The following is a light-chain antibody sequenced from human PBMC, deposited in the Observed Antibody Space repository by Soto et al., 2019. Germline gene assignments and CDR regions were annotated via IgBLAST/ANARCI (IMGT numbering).Light chain of an antibody. CDR1: ESVSSR. J-gene: IGKJ1*01. V-gene: IGKV1-5*01. CDR3: QQYNSYPWT. Sequence: DIQMTQSPSPLSASVGDRVIITCRASESVSSRLAWYQQKPGKAPKLLIYDASSLESGVPSRFRFIGSGSVTEFTLTIGRLHPDDFATYYCQQYNSYPWTFGQGTKVEIK. CDR2: DAS.